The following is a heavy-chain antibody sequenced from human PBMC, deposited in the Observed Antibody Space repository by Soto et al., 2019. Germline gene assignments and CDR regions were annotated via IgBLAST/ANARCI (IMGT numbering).Heavy chain of an antibody. CDR2: ISSNGGST. J-gene: IGHJ4*02. Sequence: GGSLRLSCAASGFTFSSDAMHWVRQAPGKGLEYVSAISSNGGSTYYANSVKGRFTISRDNSKNTLYLQMGSLRAEDMAVYYCARMAATVTTPKKYFDYWGQGTLVTVSS. CDR1: GFTFSSDA. D-gene: IGHD4-17*01. CDR3: ARMAATVTTPKKYFDY. V-gene: IGHV3-64*01.